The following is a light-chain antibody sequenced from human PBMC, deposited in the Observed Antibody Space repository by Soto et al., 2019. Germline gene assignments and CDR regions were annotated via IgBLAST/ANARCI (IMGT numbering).Light chain of an antibody. V-gene: IGKV3-20*01. Sequence: EIVMTQSPATLSVSPGERATLSCRASQSFGTYLAWYQQRPGQAPRLLLYGASARATGIPARFSGSGSGADFTLTISRLEPEDFEVYYCQQYGSSPPPFGAGTKVDIX. J-gene: IGKJ4*01. CDR2: GAS. CDR3: QQYGSSPPP. CDR1: QSFGTY.